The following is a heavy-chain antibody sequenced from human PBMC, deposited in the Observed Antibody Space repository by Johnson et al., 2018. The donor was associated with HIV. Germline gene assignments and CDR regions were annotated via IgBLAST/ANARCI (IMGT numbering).Heavy chain of an antibody. CDR1: GFTVSSNY. D-gene: IGHD6-13*01. Sequence: VPLVESGGGLVQPGGSLRLSCAASGFTVSSNYMTWVRQAPGKGLEWVSVIYSGGSTYYADSVKGRFTISRDNSKNTLYLQMNSLRAEDTAGYYCARAAIAAAGDAFDIWGQGTMVTVSS. CDR3: ARAAIAAAGDAFDI. V-gene: IGHV3-66*01. CDR2: IYSGGST. J-gene: IGHJ3*02.